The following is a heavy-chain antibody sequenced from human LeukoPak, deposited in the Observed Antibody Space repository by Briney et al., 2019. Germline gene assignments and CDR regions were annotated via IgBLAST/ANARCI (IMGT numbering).Heavy chain of an antibody. J-gene: IGHJ5*02. D-gene: IGHD5-18*01. V-gene: IGHV1-2*02. Sequence: VASVKVSCKASGYTFTGYYMHWVRQAPGQGLEWMGWINPNSGGTNYAQKFQGRVTMTRDTSISTAYMELSRLRSDDTAVYYCARAGGDSYGYFWFDPWGQGTLVTVSS. CDR1: GYTFTGYY. CDR2: INPNSGGT. CDR3: ARAGGDSYGYFWFDP.